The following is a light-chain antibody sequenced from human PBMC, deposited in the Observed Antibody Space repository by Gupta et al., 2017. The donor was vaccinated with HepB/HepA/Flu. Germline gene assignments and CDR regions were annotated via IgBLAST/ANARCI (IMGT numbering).Light chain of an antibody. CDR1: SRDVGSYNL. CDR2: EVS. Sequence: QSALTQPASVSGSPGQSITISCTGTSRDVGSYNLVSWYQQHPGKAPKLMIYEVSKRPSGVSNRFSGSKSGNTASLTISGLQAEDEADYYCCSYAGSSTVVFGGGTVLTVL. V-gene: IGLV2-23*02. J-gene: IGLJ2*01. CDR3: CSYAGSSTVV.